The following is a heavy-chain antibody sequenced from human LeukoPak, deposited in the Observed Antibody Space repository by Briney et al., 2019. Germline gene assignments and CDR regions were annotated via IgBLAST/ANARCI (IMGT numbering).Heavy chain of an antibody. V-gene: IGHV4-59*08. CDR3: ARLHLGELSQFDY. CDR1: GGSISTYY. Sequence: PSETLSLTCTVPGGSISTYYWTWIRQPPGKGLEWIGYIYNPGRNNYNPSLRSRVTMSLDTSKNQFSLRLSSVTAADTAMYYCARLHLGELSQFDYWGQGTLVTVSP. J-gene: IGHJ4*02. D-gene: IGHD3-16*02. CDR2: IYNPGRN.